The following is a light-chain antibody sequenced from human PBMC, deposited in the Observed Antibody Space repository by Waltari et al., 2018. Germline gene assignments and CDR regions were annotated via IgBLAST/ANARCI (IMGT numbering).Light chain of an antibody. V-gene: IGKV3-11*01. CDR2: DAS. Sequence: EIVLTQSPATLSLSPVARATRSCRASQSVSSYLAWYQQKPGQDPRLLIYDASNRATGIPARFSGSGSGTDFTLTISSLEPEDFAVYYCQQRSNWPPYTFGQGTKLEIK. CDR1: QSVSSY. J-gene: IGKJ2*01. CDR3: QQRSNWPPYT.